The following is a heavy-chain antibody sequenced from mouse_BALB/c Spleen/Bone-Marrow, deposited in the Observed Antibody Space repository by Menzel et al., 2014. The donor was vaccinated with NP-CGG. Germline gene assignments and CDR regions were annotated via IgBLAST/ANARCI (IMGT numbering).Heavy chain of an antibody. CDR1: GYAFTNYL. D-gene: IGHD4-1*01. J-gene: IGHJ4*01. CDR3: ARRLTGTSAMDY. V-gene: IGHV1-54*03. Sequence: LVESGAELVRPGTSVKVSCKASGYAFTNYLIEWVKQRPGQGLEWIGVINPGSGGTNYSEKFKGKATLTADKSSSTAYMQLSSLTSDDSAVYFCARRLTGTSAMDYWGQGTSVTVSS. CDR2: INPGSGGT.